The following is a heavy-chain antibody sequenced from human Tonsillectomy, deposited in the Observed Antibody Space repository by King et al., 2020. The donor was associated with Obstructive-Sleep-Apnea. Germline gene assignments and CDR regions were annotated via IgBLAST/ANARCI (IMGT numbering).Heavy chain of an antibody. Sequence: VQLQESGPGLVKPSETLSLTCSLSGGSISRYYWSWIRQPPGKGLEWIAYIYNSGPTNYNPSLTSRVTISVDTSKNELSLKLSSVTAADTAVYYCAREMGVSGWYNFDYWGQGTLVTVSS. V-gene: IGHV4-59*01. J-gene: IGHJ4*02. CDR3: AREMGVSGWYNFDY. D-gene: IGHD6-19*01. CDR1: GGSISRYY. CDR2: IYNSGPT.